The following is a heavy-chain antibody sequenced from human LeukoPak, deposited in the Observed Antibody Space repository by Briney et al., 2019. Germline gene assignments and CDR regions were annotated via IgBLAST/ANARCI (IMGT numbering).Heavy chain of an antibody. CDR1: GFTFSSYS. J-gene: IGHJ4*02. CDR3: ATGPLELFDS. CDR2: ISSSSSTI. Sequence: PGGSLRLSCAASGFTFSSYSMNWVRQAPGKGLEWVSYISSSSSTIYYADSVKGRFTISRDNAKNSLYLQMNSLRAEDTAVYYCATGPLELFDSWGQGTLVTVSS. V-gene: IGHV3-48*04. D-gene: IGHD1-7*01.